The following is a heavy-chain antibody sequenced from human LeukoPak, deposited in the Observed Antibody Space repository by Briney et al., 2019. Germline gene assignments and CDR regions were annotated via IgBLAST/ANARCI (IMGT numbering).Heavy chain of an antibody. CDR2: ISAYNGNT. J-gene: IGHJ6*02. CDR3: ARGRDYYDSSGYYPPLGMDV. V-gene: IGHV1-18*01. CDR1: GYTFTSYG. D-gene: IGHD3-22*01. Sequence: GSVSVSCTASGYTFTSYGISWVRQAPGQGVEWMGWISAYNGNTNYAQTLQGRVTITTHTSTRTAYMELRSLRSDDTAVYYCARGRDYYDSSGYYPPLGMDVWGQGTTVTVSS.